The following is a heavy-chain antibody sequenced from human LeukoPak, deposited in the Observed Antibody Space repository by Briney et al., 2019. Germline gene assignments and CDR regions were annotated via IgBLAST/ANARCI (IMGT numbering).Heavy chain of an antibody. D-gene: IGHD3-3*01. Sequence: GGSLRLSCAASGFTFSTYWLSWVRQAPGKGLEWVANIKQDGSERYYVASVKGRFTVSRDNAKKSLSLQVNSLRAEDTAVYYCARLNYDFWSGIWEGYYMDVWGKGTTVTVSS. CDR1: GFTFSTYW. V-gene: IGHV3-7*01. CDR2: IKQDGSER. CDR3: ARLNYDFWSGIWEGYYMDV. J-gene: IGHJ6*03.